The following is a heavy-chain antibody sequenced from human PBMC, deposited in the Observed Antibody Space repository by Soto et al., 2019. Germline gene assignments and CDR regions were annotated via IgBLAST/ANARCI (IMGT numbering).Heavy chain of an antibody. J-gene: IGHJ4*02. CDR1: GYTFTSYA. V-gene: IGHV1-3*01. D-gene: IGHD2-15*01. CDR3: ARDPHYCSGGSCYYFDY. CDR2: INAGNGNT. Sequence: ASVKVSCKASGYTFTSYAMHLVRQAPGQRLEWMGWINAGNGNTKYSQKFQGRVTITRDTSASTAYMELSSLRSEDTAVYYCARDPHYCSGGSCYYFDYWGQGTLVTVSS.